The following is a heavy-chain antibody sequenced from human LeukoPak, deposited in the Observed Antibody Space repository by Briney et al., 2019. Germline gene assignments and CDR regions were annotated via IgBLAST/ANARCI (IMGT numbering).Heavy chain of an antibody. CDR3: ATDIERNWLGGSHPYYFDY. J-gene: IGHJ4*02. D-gene: IGHD1-20*01. Sequence: VSVKVSCKASGYTFTSYYMHWVRQAPGQGLEWMGIINPSGGSTSYAQKFQGRVTMTEDTSTDTAYMELSSLRSEDTAVYYCATDIERNWLGGSHPYYFDYWGQGTLVTVSS. CDR1: GYTFTSYY. CDR2: INPSGGST. V-gene: IGHV1-46*01.